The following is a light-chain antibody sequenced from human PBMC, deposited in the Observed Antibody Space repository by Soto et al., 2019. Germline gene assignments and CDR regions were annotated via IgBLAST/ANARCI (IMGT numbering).Light chain of an antibody. J-gene: IGKJ2*01. CDR2: DTS. V-gene: IGKV3-11*01. Sequence: EIVLTQSPATLSLSPGERATLSCRASQSVSSYSAWYQQKPGQAPRLLIYDTSNRATGIPARFSGSGSGTDFTLTITGLEPEDFAVYYCQQRSNWQYTFGLGTRVEIK. CDR1: QSVSSY. CDR3: QQRSNWQYT.